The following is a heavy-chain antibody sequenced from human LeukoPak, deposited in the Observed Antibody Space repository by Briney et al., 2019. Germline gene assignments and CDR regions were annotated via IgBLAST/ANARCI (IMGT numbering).Heavy chain of an antibody. J-gene: IGHJ4*02. V-gene: IGHV1-18*04. CDR1: GYTFTGYY. Sequence: GASVKVSCKASGYTFTGYYMHWVRQAPGQGLEWMGWINTYTGNTNYAQKLQGRVTMTTDTSTSTAYMELKSLTSDDTALYYCARNQNAWEFDYWGQGTLVTVSS. CDR3: ARNQNAWEFDY. D-gene: IGHD1-26*01. CDR2: INTYTGNT.